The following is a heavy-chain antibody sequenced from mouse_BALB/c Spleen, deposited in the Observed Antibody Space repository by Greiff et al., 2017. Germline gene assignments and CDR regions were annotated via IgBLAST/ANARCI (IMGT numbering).Heavy chain of an antibody. CDR1: GFSLTSYG. V-gene: IGHV2-9*02. J-gene: IGHJ4*01. D-gene: IGHD1-1*01. CDR2: IWAGGST. Sequence: QVQLKESGPGLVAPSQSLSITCTVSGFSLTSYGVHWVRQPPGKGLEWLGVIWAGGSTNYNSALMSRLSISKDNSKSQVFLKMNSLQTDDTAMYYCARDHLLLRSYYAMDYWGQGTSVTVSS. CDR3: ARDHLLLRSYYAMDY.